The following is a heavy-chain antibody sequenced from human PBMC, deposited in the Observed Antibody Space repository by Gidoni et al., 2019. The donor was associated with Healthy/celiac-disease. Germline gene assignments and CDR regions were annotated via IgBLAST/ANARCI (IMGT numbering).Heavy chain of an antibody. Sequence: GFTFSSYAMHWVRQAPGKGLEWVAVISYDGSNKYYADAVKGRFTISRDNSKNTLYLQMNSLRAEDTAVYYCARDQKAAAGTADYWGRGTLVTVSS. D-gene: IGHD6-13*01. CDR1: GFTFSSYA. CDR3: ARDQKAAAGTADY. J-gene: IGHJ4*02. V-gene: IGHV3-30-3*01. CDR2: ISYDGSNK.